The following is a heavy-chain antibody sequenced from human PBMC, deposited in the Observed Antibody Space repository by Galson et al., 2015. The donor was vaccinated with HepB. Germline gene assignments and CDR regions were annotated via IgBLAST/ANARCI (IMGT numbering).Heavy chain of an antibody. CDR1: GDSVSSNSAA. Sequence: CAISGDSVSSNSAAWNWIRQSPSRGLEWLGRTYYRSKWYNDYAVSVKSRITINPDTSKNQFSLQLNSVTPEDTAVYYCAREDIVVVPAAIRLPSGQPNYYYYGMDVWGQGTTVTVSS. CDR3: AREDIVVVPAAIRLPSGQPNYYYYGMDV. D-gene: IGHD2-2*02. V-gene: IGHV6-1*01. CDR2: TYYRSKWYN. J-gene: IGHJ6*02.